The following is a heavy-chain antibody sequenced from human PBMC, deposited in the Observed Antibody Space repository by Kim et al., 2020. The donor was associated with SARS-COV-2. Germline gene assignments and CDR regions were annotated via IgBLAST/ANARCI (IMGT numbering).Heavy chain of an antibody. V-gene: IGHV3-23*01. CDR1: EFPFSSFD. Sequence: GGSLRLSCAASEFPFSSFDMTWVRQAPGKGLEWVSVISGRDGSTYYAGSVKGRFTISRDNSRNTLYLQMNSLRAEDTAVYYCTKGAWCDYWGQGTLVTVSS. CDR2: ISGRDGST. D-gene: IGHD2-15*01. J-gene: IGHJ4*02. CDR3: TKGAWCDY.